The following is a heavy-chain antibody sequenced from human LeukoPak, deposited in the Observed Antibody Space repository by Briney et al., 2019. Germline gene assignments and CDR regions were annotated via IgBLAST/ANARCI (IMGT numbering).Heavy chain of an antibody. V-gene: IGHV5-51*01. J-gene: IGHJ4*02. Sequence: GGALQISCKHSDFHLPNYCIGWVRQMPGAGLDWMGIIYPDDSDTRYSPSFQGQVSISAARSTSTAYLQWSSLKASDTAMYYCAIGRGGQQLGDYWGQGTLVTVSS. CDR2: IYPDDSDT. D-gene: IGHD6-13*01. CDR3: AIGRGGQQLGDY. CDR1: DFHLPNYC.